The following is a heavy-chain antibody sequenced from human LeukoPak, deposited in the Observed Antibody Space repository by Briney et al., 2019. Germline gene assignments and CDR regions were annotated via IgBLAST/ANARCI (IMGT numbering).Heavy chain of an antibody. CDR3: ARDREMATQKNTYAFDI. CDR2: INPSGGST. D-gene: IGHD5-24*01. CDR1: GYTFTSYY. Sequence: GASVKVSCKASGYTFTSYYMHWVRQAPGQGLEWMGIINPSGGSTSYAQKFQGRVTMTRDTSTSTVYMELSSLRSEDTAVYYCARDREMATQKNTYAFDIWGQGTMVTVSS. V-gene: IGHV1-46*01. J-gene: IGHJ3*02.